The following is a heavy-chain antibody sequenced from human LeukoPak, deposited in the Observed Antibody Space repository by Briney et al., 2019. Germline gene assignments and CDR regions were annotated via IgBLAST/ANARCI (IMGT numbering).Heavy chain of an antibody. J-gene: IGHJ4*02. CDR3: AKDGPGLGTVDY. Sequence: SQTLSLTCAISGDSVSSNTAAWHWISQSPSRGLEWLGRTYYRSKWYNDYAVSVKSRITINPDTSKNQFSLQLNSVTPEDTAIYYCAKDGPGLGTVDYWGQGTLVTVSS. CDR2: TYYRSKWYN. CDR1: GDSVSSNTAA. V-gene: IGHV6-1*01. D-gene: IGHD3-10*01.